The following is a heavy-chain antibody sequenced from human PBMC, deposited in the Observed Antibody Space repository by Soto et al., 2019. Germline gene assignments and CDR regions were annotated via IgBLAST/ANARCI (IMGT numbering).Heavy chain of an antibody. CDR3: ARDLIDRYSSSWYGGRYYYYGMDV. J-gene: IGHJ6*02. V-gene: IGHV1-2*04. CDR2: IDPNSGGT. CDR1: GYTFTGYY. D-gene: IGHD6-13*01. Sequence: ASVKVSFKASGYTFTGYYIHWVRQAPGQGLEWMGWIDPNSGGTNYAQKFQVCVTMTRDTSISTAYMELSRLRSDDTAVYYCARDLIDRYSSSWYGGRYYYYGMDVWGQGTTVTVSS.